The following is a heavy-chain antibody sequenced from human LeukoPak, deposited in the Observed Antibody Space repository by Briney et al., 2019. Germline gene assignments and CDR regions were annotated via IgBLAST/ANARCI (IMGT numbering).Heavy chain of an antibody. CDR1: GFIFTNYA. CDR2: ISGGDGGT. J-gene: IGHJ4*02. CDR3: AKGRGYSSTWYIDY. Sequence: GGSLRLSCAASGFIFTNYAMSWVRQAPGKGLEWVSTISGGDGGTYYADSVKGRFTISRDNSKNTLYLQMNSLRAEDTSVYYCAKGRGYSSTWYIDYWGQGTLVTVSS. V-gene: IGHV3-23*01. D-gene: IGHD6-13*01.